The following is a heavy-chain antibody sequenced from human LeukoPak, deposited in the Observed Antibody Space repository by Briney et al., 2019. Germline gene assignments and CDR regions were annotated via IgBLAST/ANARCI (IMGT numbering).Heavy chain of an antibody. D-gene: IGHD3-10*01. CDR3: ARSGSFSCFDP. CDR2: INHSGST. CDR1: GGSFSGYY. V-gene: IGHV4-34*01. J-gene: IGHJ5*02. Sequence: SETLPLTCAVYGGSFSGYYWSWIRQPPGKGLEWIGEINHSGSTNYNPSLKSRVTISVDTSKDQFSLKLSSVTAADTAVYYCARSGSFSCFDPWGQGTLVTVSS.